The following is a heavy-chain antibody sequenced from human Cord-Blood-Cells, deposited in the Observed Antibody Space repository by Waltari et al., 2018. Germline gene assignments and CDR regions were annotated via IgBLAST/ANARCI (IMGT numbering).Heavy chain of an antibody. CDR3: ARGAGSHFDY. Sequence: QVQLQQSGPGLVKPSQTISLTCAISGDSGPSNSASWNWIRQSPSRGLEWLGSTYDRSNWYNDYSVAVKSRITINPDTSKNQFSLQLNSVTPEYTAVYYCARGAGSHFDYWGQGTLVTFSS. CDR2: TYDRSNWYN. D-gene: IGHD3-10*01. CDR1: GDSGPSNSAS. V-gene: IGHV6-1*01. J-gene: IGHJ4*02.